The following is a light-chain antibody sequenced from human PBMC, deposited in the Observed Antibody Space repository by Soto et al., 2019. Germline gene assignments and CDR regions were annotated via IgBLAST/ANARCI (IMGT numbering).Light chain of an antibody. CDR2: KAS. V-gene: IGKV1-5*03. CDR1: QSISTW. CDR3: QQYNSYSPLT. J-gene: IGKJ4*01. Sequence: DIQMTQSPSTLSASVGDRVTITCRASQSISTWLAWYQQKPGKAPNLLIYKASSLETGVPSRFSGSGSGTEFTLTISSLQPDDFATYYCQQYNSYSPLTFGGGTKVDIK.